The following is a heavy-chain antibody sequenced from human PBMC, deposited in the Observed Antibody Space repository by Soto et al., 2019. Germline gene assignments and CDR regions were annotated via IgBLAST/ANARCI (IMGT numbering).Heavy chain of an antibody. CDR2: IYYRGST. V-gene: IGHV4-39*01. Sequence: SETLSLTCTVSGGSISSYSYYWGWIRQPPAWGLEWVGTIYYRGSTNYNPSLKSRATISVDTSKNQFSLKLSSVAAADTAVYYCAKFMREAVGKYYFDYWGQGILVTVSS. J-gene: IGHJ4*02. CDR3: AKFMREAVGKYYFDY. CDR1: GGSISSYSYY. D-gene: IGHD3-16*01.